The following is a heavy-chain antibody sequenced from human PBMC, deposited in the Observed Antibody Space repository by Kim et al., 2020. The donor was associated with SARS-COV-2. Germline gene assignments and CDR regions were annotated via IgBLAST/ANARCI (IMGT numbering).Heavy chain of an antibody. V-gene: IGHV3-23*01. Sequence: GGSLRLSCAASGFAFSSYAMTWVRQGPGKGLEWVSAISGSGGNTYYADSVKGRFTISRDNSKNTLYVQMNSLRAEDTAVYYCAQRIGPIVSPWFFDLWGRGTLVTVSS. J-gene: IGHJ2*01. CDR1: GFAFSSYA. CDR2: ISGSGGNT. CDR3: AQRIGPIVSPWFFDL. D-gene: IGHD3-16*02.